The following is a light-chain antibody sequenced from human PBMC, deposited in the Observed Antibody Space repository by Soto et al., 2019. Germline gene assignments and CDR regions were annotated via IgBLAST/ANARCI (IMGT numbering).Light chain of an antibody. CDR3: HLFFSFPHT. Sequence: AIRMTQSPSSFSASTGDRVTITCRASQGISSHLAWYQVKPGKAPRLLIYTASYLESGVPSRFSGSRCGTDFTLSISSLQSEYFAVYFCHLFFSFPHTFGGGTKVEIK. J-gene: IGKJ4*01. CDR2: TAS. CDR1: QGISSH. V-gene: IGKV1-8*01.